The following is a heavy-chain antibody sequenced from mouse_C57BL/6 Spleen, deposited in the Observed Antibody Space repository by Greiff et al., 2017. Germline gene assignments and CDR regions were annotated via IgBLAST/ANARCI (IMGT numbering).Heavy chain of an antibody. CDR2: IDPENGDT. Sequence: DVKLVESGAELVRPGASVKLSCTASGFNIKDDYMHWVKQRPEQGLEWIGWIDPENGDTEYASKFQGKATITADTSSNTAYLQLSSLTSEDTAVYYCTTQRKDYAMDYWGQGTSVTVSS. CDR3: TTQRKDYAMDY. J-gene: IGHJ4*01. V-gene: IGHV14-4*01. CDR1: GFNIKDDY.